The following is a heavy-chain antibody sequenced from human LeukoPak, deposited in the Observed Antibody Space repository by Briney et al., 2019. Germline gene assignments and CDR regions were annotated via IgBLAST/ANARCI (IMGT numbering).Heavy chain of an antibody. D-gene: IGHD1/OR15-1a*01. CDR1: GFNFSSYE. CDR3: ASVRNIHFDH. V-gene: IGHV3-48*03. Sequence: GGSLRLSRAASGFNFSSYEMNWVRQAPGKGLELVAYISIGGTNKYYADSVRGRFTISRDNAKNSLYLQMNSLRAEDTAVYYCASVRNIHFDHWGQGTLVTVSS. J-gene: IGHJ4*02. CDR2: ISIGGTNK.